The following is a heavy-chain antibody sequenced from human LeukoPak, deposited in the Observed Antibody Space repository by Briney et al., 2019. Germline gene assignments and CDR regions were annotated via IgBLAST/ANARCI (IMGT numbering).Heavy chain of an antibody. CDR3: AREESGYYRGV. CDR1: GFTFSSYG. J-gene: IGHJ4*02. Sequence: GGPLRLSCAACGFTFSSYGMHWVRQAPGKGLEWVAVIWFDGSKREYAESVKGRFTISRDDYKNTLYLQMNSLRVEDSAVYYCAREESGYYRGVWGPGTLVTVSA. V-gene: IGHV3-33*01. CDR2: IWFDGSKR. D-gene: IGHD3-3*01.